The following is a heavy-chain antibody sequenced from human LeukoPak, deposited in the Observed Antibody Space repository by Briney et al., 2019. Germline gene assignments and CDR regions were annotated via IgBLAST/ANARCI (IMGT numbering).Heavy chain of an antibody. CDR1: GGSISSYY. V-gene: IGHV4-59*01. CDR3: ARDGAYYYYGMDV. Sequence: SETLSLTCTVSGGSISSYYWSWIRQPPGEGLEWIGYIYYSGSTNYNPSLKSRVTISVDTSKNQFSLKLSSVTAADTAVYYCARDGAYYYYGMDVWGQGTTVTVSS. J-gene: IGHJ6*02. D-gene: IGHD3-16*01. CDR2: IYYSGST.